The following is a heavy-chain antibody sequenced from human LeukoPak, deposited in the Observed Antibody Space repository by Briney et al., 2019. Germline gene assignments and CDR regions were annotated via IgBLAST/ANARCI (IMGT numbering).Heavy chain of an antibody. D-gene: IGHD1-26*01. Sequence: GGSLRLSCAASGFTFSSYAMHWVRQAPGKGLEWVAVISHDGSNKYYADSVKGRFTNSRDNSKNTLYLQMNSLRAEDTAVYYCARDLLRGSYNYWGQGTLVTVSS. CDR1: GFTFSSYA. J-gene: IGHJ4*02. V-gene: IGHV3-30-3*01. CDR3: ARDLLRGSYNY. CDR2: ISHDGSNK.